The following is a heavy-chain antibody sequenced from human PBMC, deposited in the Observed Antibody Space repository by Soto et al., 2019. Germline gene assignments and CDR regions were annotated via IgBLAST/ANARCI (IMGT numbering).Heavy chain of an antibody. CDR2: INPNSGGT. D-gene: IGHD3-3*01. J-gene: IGHJ6*03. CDR1: GYTFTGYY. Sequence: ASVKVSCKASGYTFTGYYMHWVRQAPGQGLEWMGWINPNSGGTNYAQKFQGWVTMTRDTSISTAYMELSRLRSDDTAVYYCAREGSSITILGVVITGYMDVWGKGTTVTVSS. V-gene: IGHV1-2*04. CDR3: AREGSSITILGVVITGYMDV.